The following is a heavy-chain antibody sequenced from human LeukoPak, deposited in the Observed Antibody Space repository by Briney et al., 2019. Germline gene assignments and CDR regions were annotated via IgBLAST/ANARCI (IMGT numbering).Heavy chain of an antibody. Sequence: HPGGSLRLSCAASGFTFSSYEMNWVRQAPGKGLEWVSYISSSGSTIYYADSVKGRFTISRDNAKNSLYLQMNSLRAEDTAVYYCARGRRRHYYDSSGTVDYWGQGTLVTVSS. J-gene: IGHJ4*02. V-gene: IGHV3-48*03. D-gene: IGHD3-22*01. CDR2: ISSSGSTI. CDR1: GFTFSSYE. CDR3: ARGRRRHYYDSSGTVDY.